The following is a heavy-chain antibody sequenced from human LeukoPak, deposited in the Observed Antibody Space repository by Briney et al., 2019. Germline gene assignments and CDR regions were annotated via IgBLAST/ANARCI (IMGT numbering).Heavy chain of an antibody. CDR1: GFTFSSYW. Sequence: GGSLRLSCAASGFTFSSYWMHWVRQAPGKELVWVSRINSDGSSTSYADSVKGRFTISRDNAKNTLYLQMNSLRAEDTAVYYCARNRLDYYGSGSPDYWGQGTLVTVSS. J-gene: IGHJ4*02. CDR2: INSDGSST. CDR3: ARNRLDYYGSGSPDY. V-gene: IGHV3-74*01. D-gene: IGHD3-10*01.